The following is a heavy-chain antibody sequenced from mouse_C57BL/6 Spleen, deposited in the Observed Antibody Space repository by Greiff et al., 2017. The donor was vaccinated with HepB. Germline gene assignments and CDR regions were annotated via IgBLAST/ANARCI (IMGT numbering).Heavy chain of an antibody. CDR1: GYTFTSYW. CDR3: ARRAGTGFAY. D-gene: IGHD4-1*01. Sequence: VKLQQPGAELVMPGASVKLSCKASGYTFTSYWMHWVKQRPGQGLEWIGEIDPSDSYTNYNQKFKGKSTLTVDKSSSTAYMQLSSLTSEDSAVYYCARRAGTGFAYWGQGTLVTVSA. V-gene: IGHV1-69*01. J-gene: IGHJ3*01. CDR2: IDPSDSYT.